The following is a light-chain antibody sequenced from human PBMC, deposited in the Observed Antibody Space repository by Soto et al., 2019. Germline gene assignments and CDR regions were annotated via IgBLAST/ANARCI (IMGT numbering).Light chain of an antibody. V-gene: IGLV3-21*02. CDR2: DDS. CDR3: QVWDNVSDHWV. CDR1: NIGSKS. Sequence: SYVVTQPPSVSVAPGQTAKITCGGNNIGSKSVHWYQQRPGQAPVLVIYDDSDRPSGIPERFSGSNSGNTATVTISSVEAGDEADYYCQVWDNVSDHWVFGGWTKVTVL. J-gene: IGLJ3*02.